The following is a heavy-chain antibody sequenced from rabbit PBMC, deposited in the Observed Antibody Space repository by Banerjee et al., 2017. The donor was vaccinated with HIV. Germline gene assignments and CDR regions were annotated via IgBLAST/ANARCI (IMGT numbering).Heavy chain of an antibody. V-gene: IGHV1S45*01. Sequence: QEQLEESGGDLVKPEGSLTLTCTASGFSFSSSYWICWVRQAPGKGLEWIGCIGTGSGSTWYASWAKGRFTISKTSSTTVTLQMTNLTAADTATYFCASGYSDVYFNLWGPGTLVTVS. J-gene: IGHJ4*01. CDR2: IGTGSGST. CDR3: ASGYSDVYFNL. CDR1: GFSFSSSYW. D-gene: IGHD1-1*01.